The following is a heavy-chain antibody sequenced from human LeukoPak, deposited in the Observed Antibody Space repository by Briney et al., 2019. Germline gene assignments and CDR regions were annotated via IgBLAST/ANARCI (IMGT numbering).Heavy chain of an antibody. Sequence: GGSLRLSCAASGFTFNAYAMHWVRQAPGKGPEWVAVVWYDGTNQYYADSVKGRFTISRDDSQNTLYLQMNSLSAEDTAVYYCAKVETSGGANCYALDYWGQATLVTVSS. CDR3: AKVETSGGANCYALDY. CDR2: VWYDGTNQ. D-gene: IGHD2-2*01. J-gene: IGHJ4*02. V-gene: IGHV3-30*04. CDR1: GFTFNAYA.